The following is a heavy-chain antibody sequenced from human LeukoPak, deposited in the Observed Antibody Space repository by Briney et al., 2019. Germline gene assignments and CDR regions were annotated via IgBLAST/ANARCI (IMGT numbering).Heavy chain of an antibody. Sequence: SETLSLTCTVSGGSISSSSYYWGWIRQPPGKGLEWIGTIYYSGNTYYNPSLKSRVSISIDTSKNQFSLKLSSVTAADTAVYYCARQAVAGNGFDYWGQGTLVTVSS. D-gene: IGHD6-19*01. CDR2: IYYSGNT. CDR3: ARQAVAGNGFDY. V-gene: IGHV4-39*01. CDR1: GGSISSSSYY. J-gene: IGHJ4*02.